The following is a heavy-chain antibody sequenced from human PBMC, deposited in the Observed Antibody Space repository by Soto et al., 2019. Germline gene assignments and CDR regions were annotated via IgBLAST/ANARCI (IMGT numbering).Heavy chain of an antibody. CDR1: GFSLSGSGMR. CDR2: IDWEDTK. Sequence: SGPTLVNPTQTLTLTCTVSGFSLSGSGMRVTWIRQPPGKALEWLARIDWEDTKLYSTSLKTRLTISKDTSKNQVVLTMANVDPADTGTYYCARAFYGMDVWGQGTTVTVSS. V-gene: IGHV2-70*04. CDR3: ARAFYGMDV. J-gene: IGHJ6*02.